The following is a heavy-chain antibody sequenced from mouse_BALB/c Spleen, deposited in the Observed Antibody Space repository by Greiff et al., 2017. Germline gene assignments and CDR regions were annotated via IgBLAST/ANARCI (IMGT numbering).Heavy chain of an antibody. CDR1: GDSITSGY. Sequence: EVQLQESGPSLVKPSQTLSLTCSVTGDSITSGYWNWIRKFPGNKLEYMGYISYSGSTYYNPSLKSRISITRDTSKNQYYLQLNSVTTEDTATYYCARWEYYGSSLYAMDYWGQGTSVTVSS. CDR2: ISYSGST. CDR3: ARWEYYGSSLYAMDY. V-gene: IGHV3-8*02. D-gene: IGHD1-1*01. J-gene: IGHJ4*01.